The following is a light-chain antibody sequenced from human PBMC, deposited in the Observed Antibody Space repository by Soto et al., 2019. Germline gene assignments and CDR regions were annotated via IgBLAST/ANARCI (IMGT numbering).Light chain of an antibody. Sequence: QCVLTHPRSVPWSAGQSPAISCTGTSRDVGGYNDVSRSRQRPGEAPKLIIYEVSKRPSGVPDRIFASNSGNTASLTVSRLRCDDEANYHSSSFNRTNRLIFGACTK. V-gene: IGLV2-11*01. CDR2: EVS. J-gene: IGLJ1*01. CDR1: SRDVGGYND. CDR3: SSFNRTNRLI.